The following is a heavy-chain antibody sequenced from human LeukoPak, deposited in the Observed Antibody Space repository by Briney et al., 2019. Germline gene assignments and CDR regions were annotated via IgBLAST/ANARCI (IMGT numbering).Heavy chain of an antibody. J-gene: IGHJ4*02. D-gene: IGHD3-10*01. V-gene: IGHV1-2*02. CDR2: INPNSGGT. CDR1: GYTFTGYY. Sequence: ASVKVSCKASGYTFTGYYMHWVRQAPGQGLEWMGWINPNSGGTNYAQKFQGRVTMTRDTSISTAYMELSRLRSDDTAVYYCARTYGSGSHDDYWGQGTLVTVSS. CDR3: ARTYGSGSHDDY.